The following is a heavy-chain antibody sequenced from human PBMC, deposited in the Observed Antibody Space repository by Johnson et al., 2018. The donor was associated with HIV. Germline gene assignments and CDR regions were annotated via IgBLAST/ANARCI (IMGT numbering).Heavy chain of an antibody. J-gene: IGHJ3*02. CDR1: GFTVSSNY. Sequence: EVQLVESGGGLIQPGGSLRLSCAASGFTVSSNYMSWVRQAPGKGLEWVSVIYSGGSTYYADSVKGRFIISRDNSKNTLYLQMNSLRAEDTAVYYCARVGSSSSYAFDIWGQGTMVTVSS. V-gene: IGHV3-66*03. CDR2: IYSGGST. CDR3: ARVGSSSSYAFDI. D-gene: IGHD6-6*01.